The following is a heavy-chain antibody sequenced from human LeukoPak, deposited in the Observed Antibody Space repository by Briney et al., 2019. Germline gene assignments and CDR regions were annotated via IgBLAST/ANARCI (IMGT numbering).Heavy chain of an antibody. Sequence: PGGSLRLSCAASGFIFNNYAMSWVRQAPGKGLEWVSSTSTTGSTTYYADSVRGRFTISRDNSQNTLSLQMDSLTAADTAVYSCATYDLWTTYYTFQYWGQGTLVSVSS. CDR2: TSTTGSTT. D-gene: IGHD3-3*01. CDR3: ATYDLWTTYYTFQY. V-gene: IGHV3-23*01. CDR1: GFIFNNYA. J-gene: IGHJ4*02.